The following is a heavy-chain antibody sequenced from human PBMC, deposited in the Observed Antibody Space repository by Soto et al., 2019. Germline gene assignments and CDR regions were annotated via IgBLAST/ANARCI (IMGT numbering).Heavy chain of an antibody. CDR2: IIPIFGTA. CDR3: ASSSAAGYYYYGMDV. CDR1: GGTFSSYA. V-gene: IGHV1-69*13. J-gene: IGHJ6*02. D-gene: IGHD6-25*01. Sequence: SVKVSCKASGGTFSSYAISWVRQAPGQGLEWMGGIIPIFGTANYAQKFQGRVTITADESTSTAYMELSSLRSEDTAVYYCASSSAAGYYYYGMDVWGQGTTVTVSS.